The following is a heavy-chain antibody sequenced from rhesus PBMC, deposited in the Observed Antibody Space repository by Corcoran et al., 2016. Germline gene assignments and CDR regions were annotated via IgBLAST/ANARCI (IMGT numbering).Heavy chain of an antibody. J-gene: IGHJ4*01. D-gene: IGHD6-31*01. CDR3: ASTTYSSGWPIFDY. CDR2: IYGSVSST. V-gene: IGHV4-169*02. CDR1: GGSISSSY. Sequence: QLQLQESGPGLVKPSETLSVTCAVSGGSISSSYWSWIRQAPGKVLGWIGYIYGSVSSTIYNPSLKSRVTLSVDTSKNQLSLKLSSVTAADTAVYYCASTTYSSGWPIFDYWGQGVLVTVSS.